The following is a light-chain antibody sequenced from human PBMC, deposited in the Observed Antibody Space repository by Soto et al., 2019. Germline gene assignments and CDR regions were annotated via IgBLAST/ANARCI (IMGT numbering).Light chain of an antibody. J-gene: IGLJ2*01. Sequence: QLVLTQSPSASASLGASVKLTCTLSSGHSSYVIAWHQQQPEKGPRYLMRLNYDGSHIKGDGIPDRFSGSSSGAERYLTIPRLQAEDEADYYCQTRGGGNQGVGGGTKLTVL. CDR1: SGHSSYV. CDR3: QTRGGGNQG. CDR2: LNYDGSH. V-gene: IGLV4-69*01.